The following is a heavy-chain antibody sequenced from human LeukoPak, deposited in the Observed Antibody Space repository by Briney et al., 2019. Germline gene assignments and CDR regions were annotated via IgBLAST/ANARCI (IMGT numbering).Heavy chain of an antibody. CDR2: IYTSGST. J-gene: IGHJ6*03. V-gene: IGHV4-61*02. Sequence: PSGTLSLTCAVSGGSISSSKWWSWIRQPAGKGLEWIGRIYTSGSTNYNPSLKSRVTISVDTSKNQFSLKLSSVTAADTAVYYCARENYGGDGVEGWARYYYYYMDVWGKGTTVTISS. D-gene: IGHD2-21*02. CDR3: ARENYGGDGVEGWARYYYYYMDV. CDR1: GGSISSSKW.